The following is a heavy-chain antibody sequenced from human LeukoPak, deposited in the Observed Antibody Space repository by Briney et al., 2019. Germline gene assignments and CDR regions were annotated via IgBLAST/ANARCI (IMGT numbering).Heavy chain of an antibody. V-gene: IGHV4-39*01. Sequence: SETLSHTCTVSGDSNTSSYYYWGWIRQPPGKGLEWIGSIYYSGSTYSNPSLKSRVTISVDTSKNQFSLNLRAVTAADTAVYYCARQRDAAAGTDYWGQGILVTVSS. CDR1: GDSNTSSYYY. J-gene: IGHJ4*02. CDR2: IYYSGST. D-gene: IGHD6-13*01. CDR3: ARQRDAAAGTDY.